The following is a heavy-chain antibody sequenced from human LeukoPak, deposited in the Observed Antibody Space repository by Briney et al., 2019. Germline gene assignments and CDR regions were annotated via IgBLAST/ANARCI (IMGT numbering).Heavy chain of an antibody. V-gene: IGHV3-74*01. CDR1: GLTISSSW. Sequence: GGSLRLSCAASGLTISSSWMHWVRQAPGKGLVWVSRINNDGTSTNYADSVKGRFTISRDNAKNTLYLQMNSLRAEDTAVYYCARDRGYAFDIWGQGTMVTVSS. CDR3: ARDRGYAFDI. CDR2: INNDGTST. D-gene: IGHD3-10*01. J-gene: IGHJ3*02.